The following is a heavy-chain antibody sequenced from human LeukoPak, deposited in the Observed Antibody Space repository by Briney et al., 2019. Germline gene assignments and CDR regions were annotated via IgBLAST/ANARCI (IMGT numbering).Heavy chain of an antibody. CDR3: ARSCSVTSCPFDY. J-gene: IGHJ4*02. V-gene: IGHV4-4*07. CDR2: IYTTGST. D-gene: IGHD2-2*01. Sequence: SETLSLTCTVSGGSISSYYWTWIRQPAGKGLEWIGRIYTTGSTNYNPSLNSRVTMSVDTSKKQFSLKLSSVTAADTAVYYCARSCSVTSCPFDYWGQGTLVTVSS. CDR1: GGSISSYY.